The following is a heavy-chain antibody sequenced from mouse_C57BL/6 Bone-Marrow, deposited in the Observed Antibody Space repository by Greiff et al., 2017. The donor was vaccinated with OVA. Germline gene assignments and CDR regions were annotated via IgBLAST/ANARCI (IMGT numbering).Heavy chain of an antibody. J-gene: IGHJ3*01. V-gene: IGHV5-6*02. CDR3: ARQGCITTTGAWLAY. D-gene: IGHD1-1*01. CDR1: GFTFSSYG. CDR2: ISSGGSNT. Sequence: EVMLVESGGDLVKPGGSLTLSCAASGFTFSSYGMSWVRQTPDKRLEWVATISSGGSNTYYPDRVKGRFTIYRDNAKNTLYMQRSSLKSEYTAMYYCARQGCITTTGAWLAYWGQGTLVTVSA.